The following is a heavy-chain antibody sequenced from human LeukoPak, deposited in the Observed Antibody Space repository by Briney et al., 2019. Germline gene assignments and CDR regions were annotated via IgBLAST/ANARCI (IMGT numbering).Heavy chain of an antibody. Sequence: PGGSLRLSCAASGFTFSSYAMSWVRQAPGKGLEWVAAVSGSGDTTYYADSVKGRFIISRDNSKSTLYLQMNSLRAEDTALYFCAKARGFAEFDYWGQGTLVTVSS. CDR3: AKARGFAEFDY. CDR1: GFTFSSYA. V-gene: IGHV3-23*01. J-gene: IGHJ4*02. D-gene: IGHD3-10*01. CDR2: VSGSGDTT.